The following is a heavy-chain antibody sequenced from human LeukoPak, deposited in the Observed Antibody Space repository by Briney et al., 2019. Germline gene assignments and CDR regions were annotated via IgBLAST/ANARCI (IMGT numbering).Heavy chain of an antibody. D-gene: IGHD2-2*01. CDR1: GFTFSSYW. Sequence: GGSRRLSCAASGFTFSSYWMSWVRQAPGKGLEWVANIKQDGSEKYYVDSVKGRFTISRDNAKNSLYLQMNSLRAEDTAVYYCARLKLLWSNYFDYWGQGTLVTVSS. CDR2: IKQDGSEK. CDR3: ARLKLLWSNYFDY. J-gene: IGHJ4*02. V-gene: IGHV3-7*01.